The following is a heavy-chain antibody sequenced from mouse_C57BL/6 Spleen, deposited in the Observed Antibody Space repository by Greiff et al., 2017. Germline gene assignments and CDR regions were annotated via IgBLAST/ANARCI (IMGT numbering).Heavy chain of an antibody. V-gene: IGHV10-1*01. CDR1: GFSFNTYA. D-gene: IGHD4-1*01. CDR2: IRSKSNNSAT. J-gene: IGHJ2*01. Sequence: EVQGEESGGGLVQPKGSLKLSCAASGFSFNTYALNWVRQAPGKGLEWVARIRSKSNNSATYYADSVKDRFTISREDSESMLYLQMNNLETENTAMYYCVGGAGTNFDSGGQGTTLTVSS. CDR3: VGGAGTNFDS.